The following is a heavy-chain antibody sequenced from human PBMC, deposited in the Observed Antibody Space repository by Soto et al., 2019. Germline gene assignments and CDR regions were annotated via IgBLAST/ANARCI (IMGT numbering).Heavy chain of an antibody. V-gene: IGHV3-23*01. CDR1: GFTFTSYA. J-gene: IGHJ6*02. CDR2: IGGGGGST. Sequence: GXLRRSCAASGFTFTSYAMSWVRQAPGNVLEWVSFIGGGGGSTYYEDPVRGGFTISENNPKNTLYLKMKGLRAEDTALYSWAKGPLSYYYYYGMDAGGQGTRVTFSS. CDR3: AKGPLSYYYYYGMDA.